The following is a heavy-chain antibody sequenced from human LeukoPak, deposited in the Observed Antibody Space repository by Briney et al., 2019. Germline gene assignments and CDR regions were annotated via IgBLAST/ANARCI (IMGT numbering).Heavy chain of an antibody. Sequence: PSETLSLTCTASGGSISSYYWSWIRQPPGKGLEWIGYIYYSGSTNYNPSLKSRVTISVDTSKNQFSLKLSSVTAADTAVYYCARQEKGHPPDAFDIWGQGTMVTVSS. V-gene: IGHV4-59*08. J-gene: IGHJ3*02. CDR2: IYYSGST. CDR1: GGSISSYY. CDR3: ARQEKGHPPDAFDI.